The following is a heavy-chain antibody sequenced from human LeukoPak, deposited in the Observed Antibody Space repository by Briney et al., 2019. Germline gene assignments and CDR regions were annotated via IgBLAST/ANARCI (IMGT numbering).Heavy chain of an antibody. Sequence: AAVTVSCKSSGYSFTSYGISWLRQPPAQGLEWMGWISAYNGNTNYAQKLQGRVTMTTDTSTSTAYMELRSLRYDDTAVYYGARDTRYRVAAAGTPSYAFDIWGQGTMVTVSS. CDR3: ARDTRYRVAAAGTPSYAFDI. CDR1: GYSFTSYG. CDR2: ISAYNGNT. D-gene: IGHD6-13*01. J-gene: IGHJ3*02. V-gene: IGHV1-18*01.